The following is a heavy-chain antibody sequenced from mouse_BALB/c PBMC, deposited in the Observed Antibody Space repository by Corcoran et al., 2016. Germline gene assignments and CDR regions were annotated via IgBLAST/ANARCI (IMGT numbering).Heavy chain of an antibody. J-gene: IGHJ3*01. D-gene: IGHD1-1*01. CDR3: ASPHYYGSSSFAY. V-gene: IGHV14-1*02. CDR2: IDPENGNT. Sequence: EVQLQQSGAELVRPGALVKLSCKASGFNIKDYYMHWVKQRPEQGLEWIGWIDPENGNTIYEPKFQGKASITADTSSNTAYLQLSSLTSEDTAVYYCASPHYYGSSSFAYWGQGTLVTVSA. CDR1: GFNIKDYY.